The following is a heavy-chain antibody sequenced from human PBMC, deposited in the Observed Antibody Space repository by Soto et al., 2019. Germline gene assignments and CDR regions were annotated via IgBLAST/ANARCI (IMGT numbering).Heavy chain of an antibody. V-gene: IGHV3-74*01. CDR1: GFTFSSYW. D-gene: IGHD3-10*01. Sequence: PGGSLRLSCAASGFTFSSYWMHWVRQAPGKGLVWVSRINSDGSSTSYADSVKGRFTISRDNAKNTLYLQMNSLRAEDTAVYYCARVRVLAGEFFDYGGQGTLVTVPS. CDR2: INSDGSST. J-gene: IGHJ4*02. CDR3: ARVRVLAGEFFDY.